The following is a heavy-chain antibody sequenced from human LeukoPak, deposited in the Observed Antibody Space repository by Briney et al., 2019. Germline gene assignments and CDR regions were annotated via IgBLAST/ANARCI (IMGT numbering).Heavy chain of an antibody. CDR1: GHSISSGYY. V-gene: IGHV4-38-2*02. CDR3: ARDRQELFDY. CDR2: VYHSGST. Sequence: SETLSLTCGVSGHSISSGYYWGWIRQPPGKGLERIGSVYHSGSTYYNPSLKSRVTMSVDTSKNQFSLKLSSVTAADTAVYYCARDRQELFDYWGQGTLVTVSS. J-gene: IGHJ4*02. D-gene: IGHD1-26*01.